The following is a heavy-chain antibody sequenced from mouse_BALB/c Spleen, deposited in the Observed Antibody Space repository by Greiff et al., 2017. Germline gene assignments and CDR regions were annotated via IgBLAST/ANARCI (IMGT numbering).Heavy chain of an antibody. Sequence: VQLVESGAELVRPGSSVKISCKASGYAFSSYWMNWVKQRPGQGLEWIGQIYPGDGDTNYNGKFKGKATLTADKSSSTAYMQLSSLTSEDSAVYFCARSYGYDVDFDYWGQGTTLTVSS. D-gene: IGHD2-2*01. V-gene: IGHV1-80*01. J-gene: IGHJ2*01. CDR3: ARSYGYDVDFDY. CDR2: IYPGDGDT. CDR1: GYAFSSYW.